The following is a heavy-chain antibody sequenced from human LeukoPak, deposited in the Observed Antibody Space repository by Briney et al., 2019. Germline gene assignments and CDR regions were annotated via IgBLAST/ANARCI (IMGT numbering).Heavy chain of an antibody. J-gene: IGHJ4*02. V-gene: IGHV1-2*06. Sequence: GASVKVSCKASGYTFTNYAIHWVRQAPGQGLEWMGRINPNNGGTNYAQKFQGRVTMTGDTSISTAYMELSSLRSDDTAVYYCTRESGSYHGNDYWGQGTLVTVSS. D-gene: IGHD1-26*01. CDR2: INPNNGGT. CDR1: GYTFTNYA. CDR3: TRESGSYHGNDY.